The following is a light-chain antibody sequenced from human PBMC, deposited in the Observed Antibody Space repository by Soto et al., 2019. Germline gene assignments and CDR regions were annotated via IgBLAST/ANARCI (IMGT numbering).Light chain of an antibody. CDR2: GAS. J-gene: IGKJ1*01. Sequence: EIMMTQSPANVSVFQGERATISCRASQSIDSDLAWYQQKPGHVPRLLIYGASTRATGVPARFSGSGSGTEFTLTIISLQSDDVTVYYCQHYSHSQTFGPGTKVEIK. V-gene: IGKV3-15*01. CDR3: QHYSHSQT. CDR1: QSIDSD.